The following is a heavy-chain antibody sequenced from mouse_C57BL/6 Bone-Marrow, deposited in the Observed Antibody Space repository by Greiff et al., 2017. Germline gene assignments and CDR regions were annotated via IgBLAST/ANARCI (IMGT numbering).Heavy chain of an antibody. CDR2: ISNGGGST. D-gene: IGHD1-1*01. CDR3: ARDYYGSRRYFDV. CDR1: GFTFSDYY. J-gene: IGHJ1*03. Sequence: EVKLEESGGGLVQPGGSLKLSCAASGFTFSDYYMYWVRQTPEKRLEWVAYISNGGGSTYYPDTVKGRFTISRDNAKNTLYLQMSRLKSEDTAMYYCARDYYGSRRYFDVWGTGTTVTVSS. V-gene: IGHV5-12*01.